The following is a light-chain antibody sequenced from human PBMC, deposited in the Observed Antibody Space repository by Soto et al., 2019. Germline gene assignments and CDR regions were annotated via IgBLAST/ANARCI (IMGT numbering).Light chain of an antibody. CDR2: RNN. CDR1: SSNIGINY. Sequence: QSVLTQPPSASGTPGQRVTSSCAGSSSNIGINYVYWYQQLPGTAPKLLIYRNNQRPSGVPDRFSGSKSGTSASLAISGLGSEDEADYYCAAWDDSLSAYVVFGGGTKVTVL. V-gene: IGLV1-47*01. J-gene: IGLJ2*01. CDR3: AAWDDSLSAYVV.